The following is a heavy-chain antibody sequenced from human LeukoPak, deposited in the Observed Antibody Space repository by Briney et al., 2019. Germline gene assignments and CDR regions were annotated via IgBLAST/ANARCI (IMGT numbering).Heavy chain of an antibody. D-gene: IGHD6-19*01. Sequence: SQTLSLTCAISGDSVSSNSTTWNWIRHSPSRGLEWLGRTYYRSKWYNDYAVSVKSRITINPGTSKNQFSLQLNSVNPEDTAVYYCARGIAVAGFDYWGQGTLVTVSS. J-gene: IGHJ4*02. V-gene: IGHV6-1*01. CDR1: GDSVSSNSTT. CDR3: ARGIAVAGFDY. CDR2: TYYRSKWYN.